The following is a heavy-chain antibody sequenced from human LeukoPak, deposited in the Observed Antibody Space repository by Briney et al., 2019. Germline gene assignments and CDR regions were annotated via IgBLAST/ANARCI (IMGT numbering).Heavy chain of an antibody. D-gene: IGHD7-27*01. V-gene: IGHV3-7*04. Sequence: PGGSLRISCAASGFTFNNYWMTWVRQAPGKGLEWVANIKPDGSEEYYVDSVKDRFTISRDNAKNSLYLQMNSLRAEDTAVYYCSGDPGDYWGQGTLVTVSS. CDR3: SGDPGDY. CDR2: IKPDGSEE. J-gene: IGHJ4*02. CDR1: GFTFNNYW.